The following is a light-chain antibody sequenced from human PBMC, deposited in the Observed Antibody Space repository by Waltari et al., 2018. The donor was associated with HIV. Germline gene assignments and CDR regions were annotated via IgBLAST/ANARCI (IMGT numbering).Light chain of an antibody. CDR1: SGSIADNH. CDR3: QSYDRTNPCV. Sequence: NFMLTQPHSVSESPGKTVTISCARSSGSIADNHVQWYQQRPGSVPPPLSYEDNQRPSGVPDLFSGSIDSSANSASLTISELKTEDEADYYCQSYDRTNPCVFGTGTRVTVL. CDR2: EDN. J-gene: IGLJ1*01. V-gene: IGLV6-57*03.